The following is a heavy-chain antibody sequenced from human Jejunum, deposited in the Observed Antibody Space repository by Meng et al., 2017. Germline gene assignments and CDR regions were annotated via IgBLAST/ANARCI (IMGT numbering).Heavy chain of an antibody. CDR1: GFTFRTSC. J-gene: IGHJ4*02. CDR3: ARGSISIKRYDF. Sequence: GGSLRLSCAASGFTFRTSCMDWVRQAPGKGLEWVASISWSSRYIYYADSVKGRFSISRDDAKNSLYLEMNSLRVEDTAVYYCARGSISIKRYDFWGQGTPVTVSS. D-gene: IGHD2-2*01. V-gene: IGHV3-21*01. CDR2: ISWSSRYI.